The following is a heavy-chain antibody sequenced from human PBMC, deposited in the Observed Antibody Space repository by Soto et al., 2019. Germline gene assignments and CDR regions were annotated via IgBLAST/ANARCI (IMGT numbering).Heavy chain of an antibody. CDR3: ARDWGLDSSGYYANAFDI. D-gene: IGHD3-22*01. V-gene: IGHV4-4*02. CDR2: IYPSGST. CDR1: GGSISSSNW. J-gene: IGHJ3*02. Sequence: QVQLQESGPGLVKPSGTLSLTCAVSGGSISSSNWWSWVRQPPGKGLEWMWEIYPSGSTNYNPSLKSRVTISVDQSKNQFSLKLSSVTAADTAVYYCARDWGLDSSGYYANAFDIWGQGTMVTVSS.